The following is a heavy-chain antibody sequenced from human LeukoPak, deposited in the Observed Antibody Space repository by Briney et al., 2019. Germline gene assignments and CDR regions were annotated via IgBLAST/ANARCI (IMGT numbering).Heavy chain of an antibody. D-gene: IGHD3-22*01. Sequence: GRSLRLSCVASGFTFSSYGMHWVRQAPGKGLEWVAVISYDGSNKYYADSVKGRFTISRDNSKNTLYLQMNSLRAEDTAVYYCAKDRRSLYYDSSGYYYHWGQGTLVTVSS. CDR3: AKDRRSLYYDSSGYYYH. V-gene: IGHV3-30*18. CDR2: ISYDGSNK. J-gene: IGHJ4*02. CDR1: GFTFSSYG.